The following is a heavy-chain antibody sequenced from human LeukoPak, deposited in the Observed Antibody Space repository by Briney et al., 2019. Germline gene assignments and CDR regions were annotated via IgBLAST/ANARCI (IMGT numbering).Heavy chain of an antibody. J-gene: IGHJ4*02. CDR3: ARDRKAAVTYPDY. D-gene: IGHD4-17*01. Sequence: GGTLRLSCGASGFTFSNYEMNWVRQAPGKGLEWLSYISSSGRTIYYADSVKGRFTISRDNAKNSLYLHMNSLRAEDTAVYYCARDRKAAVTYPDYWGQGTLVTVSS. V-gene: IGHV3-48*03. CDR2: ISSSGRTI. CDR1: GFTFSNYE.